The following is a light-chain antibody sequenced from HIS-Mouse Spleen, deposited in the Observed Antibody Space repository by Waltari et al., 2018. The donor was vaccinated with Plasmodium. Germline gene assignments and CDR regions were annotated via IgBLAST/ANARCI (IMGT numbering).Light chain of an antibody. J-gene: IGKJ1*01. CDR1: QSISSY. V-gene: IGKV1-39*01. Sequence: IQVTQYPSYLSASVGLSVTITCRASQSISSYLNGYQQKPGKAPKLLIYAASSLQSGVPSRFSGRGSGTDFTLNISSLKPEDFATYKCQQSYSTWTFGEGTKVEIK. CDR3: QQSYSTWT. CDR2: AAS.